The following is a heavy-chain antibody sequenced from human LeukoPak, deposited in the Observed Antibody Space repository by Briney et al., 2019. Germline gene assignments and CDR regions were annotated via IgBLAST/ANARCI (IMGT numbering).Heavy chain of an antibody. J-gene: IGHJ4*02. V-gene: IGHV3-30*03. Sequence: PGGSLRLTCAASGFTFSSYGMHWVRQAPGKGLEWVAVISYDGSNKYYADSVKGRFTISRDNSKNTLYLQMNSLRAGDTAVYYCARGVNIVGGREGYYFDYWGQGSLVTVSS. D-gene: IGHD1-26*01. CDR1: GFTFSSYG. CDR2: ISYDGSNK. CDR3: ARGVNIVGGREGYYFDY.